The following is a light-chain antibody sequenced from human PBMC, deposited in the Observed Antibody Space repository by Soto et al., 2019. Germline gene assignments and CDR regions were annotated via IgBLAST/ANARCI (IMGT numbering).Light chain of an antibody. CDR2: EGS. CDR1: SSDVGSYNL. Sequence: QSVLTQPASVSGSPGQSITISCTGTSSDVGSYNLVSWYQQHPGKAPKLMIYEGSKRPSGVSNRFSGSKSGNTASLTISGLQAEDEADYYPCSYAGSYVVFGGGTKVTV. CDR3: CSYAGSYVV. J-gene: IGLJ2*01. V-gene: IGLV2-23*01.